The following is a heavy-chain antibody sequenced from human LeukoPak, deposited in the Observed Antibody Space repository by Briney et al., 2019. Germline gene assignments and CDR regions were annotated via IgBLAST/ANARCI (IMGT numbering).Heavy chain of an antibody. CDR1: GFTFTNYA. D-gene: IGHD2-15*01. J-gene: IGHJ4*02. Sequence: GGSLRLSCAASGFTFTNYAMTWVRQTPGKGLEWVSAISASTSSSFYADSVKGRFTISRDNSENSLYLQMNGLRDDDTAMYYCAKGSGDNCYSGLVNWGQGTLVTVSS. V-gene: IGHV3-23*01. CDR3: AKGSGDNCYSGLVN. CDR2: ISASTSSS.